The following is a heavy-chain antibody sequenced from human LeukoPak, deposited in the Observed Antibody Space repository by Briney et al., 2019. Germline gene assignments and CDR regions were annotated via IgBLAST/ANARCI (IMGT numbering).Heavy chain of an antibody. V-gene: IGHV3-23*01. Sequence: GGSLRLSCAASGFTFSSYAMSWVRQAPGKGLEWVSTISNSDGSTYYADSVKGRFSISRDNSENTLYLQMNSLRAEDTAVYYCARHVVVVAATLAVRHAFDIWGQGTMVTVSS. D-gene: IGHD2-15*01. CDR1: GFTFSSYA. J-gene: IGHJ3*02. CDR3: ARHVVVVAATLAVRHAFDI. CDR2: ISNSDGST.